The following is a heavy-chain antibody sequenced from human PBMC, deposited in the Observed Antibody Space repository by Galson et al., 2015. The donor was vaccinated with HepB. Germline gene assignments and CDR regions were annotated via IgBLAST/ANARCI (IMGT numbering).Heavy chain of an antibody. Sequence: QSGAEVKKPGESLKISCKGSGYSFTSYWIDWVRQMPGKGLEWMGIIYPGDSDTRYSPSFQGQVSISVDKSSNTAYLQWRSLKASDTAMYYCARRGAGYGSYYYYMDVWGKGTTVTVS. D-gene: IGHD4/OR15-4a*01. CDR2: IYPGDSDT. J-gene: IGHJ6*03. V-gene: IGHV5-51*01. CDR3: ARRGAGYGSYYYYMDV. CDR1: GYSFTSYW.